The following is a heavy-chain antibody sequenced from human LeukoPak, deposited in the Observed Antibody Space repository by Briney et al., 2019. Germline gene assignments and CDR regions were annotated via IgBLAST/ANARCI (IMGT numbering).Heavy chain of an antibody. CDR1: GYTFTRYY. CDR3: ARDWGSVDTAPGLYGMDV. V-gene: IGHV1-2*02. CDR2: INPYNGDT. D-gene: IGHD5-18*01. J-gene: IGHJ6*02. Sequence: ASVTVSCKASGYTFTRYYMHWVRQAPGQGLEWMPWINPYNGDTNYAQKFQVRVTMTRDTSISTAYMELSSLRSDDTAVYYCARDWGSVDTAPGLYGMDVWGQGTTVTVSS.